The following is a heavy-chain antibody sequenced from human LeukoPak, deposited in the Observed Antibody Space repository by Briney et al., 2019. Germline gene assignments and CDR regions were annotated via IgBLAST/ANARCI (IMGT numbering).Heavy chain of an antibody. CDR3: ARAYFSSGWYFFDY. V-gene: IGHV6-1*01. D-gene: IGHD6-19*01. Sequence: SQTLSLTCAISGDNVSTNSAAWNWIRQSPSRGLEWLGRTYYRSKWYNDYAVSVKSRITINPDTSKNQFSLQLNSVTPEDTAVYYCARAYFSSGWYFFDYWGQGTPVIVSS. CDR1: GDNVSTNSAA. J-gene: IGHJ4*02. CDR2: TYYRSKWYN.